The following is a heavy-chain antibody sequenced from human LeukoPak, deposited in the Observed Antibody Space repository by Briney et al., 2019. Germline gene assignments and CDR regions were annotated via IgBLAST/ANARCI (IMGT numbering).Heavy chain of an antibody. CDR2: IRYDGSNK. J-gene: IGHJ4*02. CDR1: GFTFSSYG. V-gene: IGHV3-30*02. Sequence: PGGSLRLSCAASGFTFSSYGMHWVRQAPGKGLEWVAFIRYDGSNKYYADSVKGRFTISRDNSKNTLYLQMNSLRAEDTAVYYCAEVAAAKFDYWGQGTLVTGSS. CDR3: AEVAAAKFDY. D-gene: IGHD6-13*01.